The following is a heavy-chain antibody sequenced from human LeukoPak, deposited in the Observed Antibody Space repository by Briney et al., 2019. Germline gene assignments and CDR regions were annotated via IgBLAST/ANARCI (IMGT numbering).Heavy chain of an antibody. Sequence: GGSLRLSCAASGFTFSSYEMNWVRQAPGKGLEWVSYISTGGGAIYYADSVKGRFTISRDNAKNSLYLQMSSLRAEDTAVYYCARVQYCSSTTCYRTNDYWGQGTLVTVSS. V-gene: IGHV3-48*03. CDR2: ISTGGGAI. J-gene: IGHJ4*02. D-gene: IGHD2-2*02. CDR1: GFTFSSYE. CDR3: ARVQYCSSTTCYRTNDY.